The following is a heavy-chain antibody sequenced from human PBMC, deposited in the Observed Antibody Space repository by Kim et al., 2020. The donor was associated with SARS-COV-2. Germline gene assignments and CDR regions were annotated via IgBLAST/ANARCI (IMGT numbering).Heavy chain of an antibody. V-gene: IGHV1-8*01. D-gene: IGHD3-3*01. Sequence: ASVKVSCKASGYTFTSYDINWVRQATGQGLEWMGWMNPNSGNTGYAQKFQGRVTMTRNTSISTAYMELSSLRSEDTAVYYCARGTRYYDFWSGWPHFDYWGQGTLVTVSS. J-gene: IGHJ4*02. CDR3: ARGTRYYDFWSGWPHFDY. CDR1: GYTFTSYD. CDR2: MNPNSGNT.